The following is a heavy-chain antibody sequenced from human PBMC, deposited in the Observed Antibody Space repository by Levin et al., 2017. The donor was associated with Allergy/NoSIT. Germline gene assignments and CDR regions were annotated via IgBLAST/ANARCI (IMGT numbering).Heavy chain of an antibody. D-gene: IGHD6-19*01. J-gene: IGHJ3*02. Sequence: GGSLRLSCAASGFTFSSYAMSWVRQAPGKGLEWVSAISGSGGSTYYADSVKGRFTISRDNSKNTLYLQMNSLRAEDTAVYYCANRQWLVRGAFDIWGQGTMVTVSS. CDR2: ISGSGGST. CDR1: GFTFSSYA. V-gene: IGHV3-23*01. CDR3: ANRQWLVRGAFDI.